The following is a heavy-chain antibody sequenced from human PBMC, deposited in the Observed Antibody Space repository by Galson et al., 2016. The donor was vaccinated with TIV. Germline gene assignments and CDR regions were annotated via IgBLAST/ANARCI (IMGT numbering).Heavy chain of an antibody. CDR2: TYYRSRWYY. J-gene: IGHJ3*02. Sequence: CAISGDSVSSDSAAWNWVRQSPSRGLEWLGRTYYRSRWYYDYKVSVKSRITINPDTSKNQFSLPLNSVTPEDTAVYYCTRAAGKNGASCHATCETFDIWGQGTMVTVSS. V-gene: IGHV6-1*01. CDR1: GDSVSSDSAA. CDR3: TRAAGKNGASCHATCETFDI. D-gene: IGHD3-10*01.